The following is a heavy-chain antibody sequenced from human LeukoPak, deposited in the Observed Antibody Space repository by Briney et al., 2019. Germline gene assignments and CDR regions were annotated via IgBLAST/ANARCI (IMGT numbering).Heavy chain of an antibody. CDR1: GASISSYY. CDR3: ARAGLFDSSAYPYDAFDM. J-gene: IGHJ3*02. V-gene: IGHV4-59*01. Sequence: SETLSLTCTVSGASISSYYWSWIRQPPGKGLEWIGYIYYSGSTNYNPSLKSRVTTSVDTSKNQFSLKLSSVTAADTAVYFRARAGLFDSSAYPYDAFDMWGQGTMVTVSS. CDR2: IYYSGST. D-gene: IGHD3-22*01.